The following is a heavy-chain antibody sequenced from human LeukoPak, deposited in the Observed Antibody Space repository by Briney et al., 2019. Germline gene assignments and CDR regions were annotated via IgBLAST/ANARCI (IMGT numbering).Heavy chain of an antibody. Sequence: TGGSLRLSCAASGVTFSNYWMAWMRQARGKGVEGVANINRGGSARYYGDAVRGGFSVSRDNAKNSLWLQMDSLRVEDTAVYYCARDGTLGTVKTAWGQGTMVTVSS. V-gene: IGHV3-7*01. CDR2: INRGGSAR. CDR1: GVTFSNYW. CDR3: ARDGTLGTVKTA. J-gene: IGHJ3*01. D-gene: IGHD3-16*01.